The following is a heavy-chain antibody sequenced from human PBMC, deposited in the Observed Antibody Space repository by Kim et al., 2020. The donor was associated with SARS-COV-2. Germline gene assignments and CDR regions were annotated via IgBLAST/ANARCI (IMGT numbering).Heavy chain of an antibody. CDR1: GYTFTSYG. Sequence: ASVKVSCKASGYTFTSYGISWVRQAPGQGLEWMGWISAYNGNTNYAQKLQGRVTMTTDTSTSTAYMELRTLRSDDTAVYYCARDVSKGQWLVYYYYYGMDVWGQGTTVTVSS. V-gene: IGHV1-18*01. D-gene: IGHD6-19*01. CDR2: ISAYNGNT. CDR3: ARDVSKGQWLVYYYYYGMDV. J-gene: IGHJ6*02.